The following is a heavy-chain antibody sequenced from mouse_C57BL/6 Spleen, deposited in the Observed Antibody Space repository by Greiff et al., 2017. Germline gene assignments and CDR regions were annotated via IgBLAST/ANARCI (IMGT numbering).Heavy chain of an antibody. V-gene: IGHV1-52*01. CDR3: ARNYGSSPNWYFDV. CDR2: IDPSDSET. J-gene: IGHJ1*03. D-gene: IGHD1-1*01. CDR1: GYTFTSYW. Sequence: VQLQQPGAELVRPGSSVKLSCKASGYTFTSYWMHWVKQRPIQGLEWIGNIDPSDSETHYNQKFKDKATLTVDKSSSTAYMQLSSLTSEDSAVYYGARNYGSSPNWYFDVWGTGTTVTVSS.